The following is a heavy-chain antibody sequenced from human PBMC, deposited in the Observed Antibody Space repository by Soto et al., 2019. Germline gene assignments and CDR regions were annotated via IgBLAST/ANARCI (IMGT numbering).Heavy chain of an antibody. J-gene: IGHJ6*02. CDR1: GFTFSYHA. CDR3: ARGTTTSAFSVMDV. V-gene: IGHV3-30-3*01. D-gene: IGHD1-1*01. CDR2: ISYDGDNK. Sequence: ESGGGVVQPGRSLRPSCAASGFTFSYHALNWVRQAPGKGLEWVAVISYDGDNKYIAEAVKGRLTISRDNPKNTVSLQMNSLRTEDTAMYFCARGTTTSAFSVMDVWGQGTTVTVSS.